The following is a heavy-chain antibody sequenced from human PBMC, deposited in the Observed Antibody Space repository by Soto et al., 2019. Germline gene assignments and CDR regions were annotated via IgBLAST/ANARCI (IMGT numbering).Heavy chain of an antibody. J-gene: IGHJ4*01. D-gene: IGHD2-2*01. V-gene: IGHV4-34*01. CDR3: ARGSESTSWSLDY. Sequence: QVQLQQWGAGLLKPSETLSLTCAVYGGSFSGYYWSWIRQSPGKGLDWIGEINRSGTTKYHPSLKTRVTISVDTSKNQFSLKLTSLTAADTAVYFCARGSESTSWSLDYWGHGTLVAVSS. CDR1: GGSFSGYY. CDR2: INRSGTT.